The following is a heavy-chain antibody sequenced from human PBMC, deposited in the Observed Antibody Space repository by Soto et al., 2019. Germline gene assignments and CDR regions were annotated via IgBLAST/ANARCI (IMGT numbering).Heavy chain of an antibody. V-gene: IGHV2-5*01. D-gene: IGHD4-17*01. CDR3: AHRGYGNYPRDNWFDP. CDR2: IYWNDET. CDR1: GFSLTTAGAG. J-gene: IGHJ5*02. Sequence: QITLKESGPTLVKPTQTLTLTCTFSGFSLTTAGAGVGWIRQPPGKALEWLALIYWNDETRYSPSLKSRLTITKDTSKNQVVLRMTNMDPVDTATYYCAHRGYGNYPRDNWFDPWGKGILVIVSS.